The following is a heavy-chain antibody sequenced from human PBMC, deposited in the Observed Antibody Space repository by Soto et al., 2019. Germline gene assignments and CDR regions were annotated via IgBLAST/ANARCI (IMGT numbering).Heavy chain of an antibody. CDR2: IKRKIDGETT. V-gene: IGHV3-15*01. D-gene: IGHD2-2*01. CDR3: AADRYCSSNTCPGAFDI. CDR1: GFAFTHVW. Sequence: EVQLLESGGDLAEPGGSLRLSCAASGFAFTHVWMTWVLQSPGRGLEWVGRIKRKIDGETTNYAAPVKGRFTISRDDSKTTLYLQMNSLKTDDSAVYYCAADRYCSSNTCPGAFDIWGQGTTV. J-gene: IGHJ3*02.